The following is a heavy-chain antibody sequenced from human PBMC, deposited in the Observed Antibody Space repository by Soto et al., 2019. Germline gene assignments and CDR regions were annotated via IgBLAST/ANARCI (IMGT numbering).Heavy chain of an antibody. V-gene: IGHV1-69*12. CDR2: IIPIFGTA. J-gene: IGHJ6*02. Sequence: QVQLVQSGAEVKKPGSSVKVSCKASGGTFSSYAISWVRQAPGQGLEWMGGIIPIFGTANYAQKFQGRVTITADESTSTAYMELSSLRSEDTAVYYCARDFRATYGDYGRQHGMDVWGQVTTVTVSS. D-gene: IGHD4-17*01. CDR3: ARDFRATYGDYGRQHGMDV. CDR1: GGTFSSYA.